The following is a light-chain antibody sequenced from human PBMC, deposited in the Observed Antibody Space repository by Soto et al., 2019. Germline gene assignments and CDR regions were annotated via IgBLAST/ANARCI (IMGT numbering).Light chain of an antibody. CDR3: ATWHDSLSNYV. J-gene: IGLJ1*01. Sequence: QSVLTQPPSASGTPGQRVTISCSGSSSNIGSNYVYWYQHLTGTAPKLLIDRNNQRPSGVPDRFSGSKSGTSASLAISGLRSEDEADYYCATWHDSLSNYVFGTGTKVTV. CDR1: SSNIGSNY. CDR2: RNN. V-gene: IGLV1-47*01.